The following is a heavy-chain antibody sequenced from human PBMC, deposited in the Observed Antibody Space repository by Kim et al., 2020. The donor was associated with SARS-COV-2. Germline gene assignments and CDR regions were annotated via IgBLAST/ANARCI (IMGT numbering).Heavy chain of an antibody. J-gene: IGHJ2*01. CDR1: GFTVSSNY. D-gene: IGHD1-7*01. Sequence: GGSLRPSCAASGFTVSSNYMSWVRQAPGKGLEWVSVIYSGGSTYYADSVKGRFTISRDNSKNTLYLQMNSLRAEDTAVYYCARDGDWNYGNWYFDLWGRGTLVTVSS. CDR2: IYSGGST. CDR3: ARDGDWNYGNWYFDL. V-gene: IGHV3-53*01.